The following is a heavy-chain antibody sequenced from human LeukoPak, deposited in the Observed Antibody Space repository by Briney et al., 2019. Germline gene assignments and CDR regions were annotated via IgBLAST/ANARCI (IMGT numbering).Heavy chain of an antibody. V-gene: IGHV3-30*03. CDR2: ISYDGSNK. D-gene: IGHD3/OR15-3a*01. CDR3: ARDFRTASSSDF. CDR1: GFTFSSYG. J-gene: IGHJ4*02. Sequence: PGGSLRLSCAASGFTFSSYGMHWVRQAPGKGLEWVAVISYDGSNKYYADSVKGRFTISRDNSKNTLHLQMNSLRGEDTAIYYCARDFRTASSSDFWGQGTLVTVSS.